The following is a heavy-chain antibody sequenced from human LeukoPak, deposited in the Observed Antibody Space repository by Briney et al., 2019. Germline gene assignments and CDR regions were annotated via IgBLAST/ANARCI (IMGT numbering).Heavy chain of an antibody. CDR1: EYSFTSYW. D-gene: IGHD3-3*01. CDR3: ARLRDYDFWSGSYHFDY. Sequence: GESLKISCKGSEYSFTSYWIGWVRQMPGKGLEWMGIIYPGDSDTRYSPSFQGQVTISADKSISTAYLQWSSLKASDTAMYYCARLRDYDFWSGSYHFDYWGQGTLVTVSS. V-gene: IGHV5-51*01. CDR2: IYPGDSDT. J-gene: IGHJ4*02.